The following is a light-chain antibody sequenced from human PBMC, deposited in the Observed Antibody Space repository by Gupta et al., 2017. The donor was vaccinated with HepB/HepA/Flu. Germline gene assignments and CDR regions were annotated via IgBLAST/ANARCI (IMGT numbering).Light chain of an antibody. Sequence: EIVITQSPSTPSVSQGERATLSCRASQSISANLGWLQQKPGQAPRPLNYDASSRASGVPARFSGSASGTEFTLTISIQQSEDFAIYYCQQDNSWPITFGQGTRLEIK. CDR3: QQDNSWPIT. CDR1: QSISAN. CDR2: DAS. J-gene: IGKJ5*01. V-gene: IGKV3-15*01.